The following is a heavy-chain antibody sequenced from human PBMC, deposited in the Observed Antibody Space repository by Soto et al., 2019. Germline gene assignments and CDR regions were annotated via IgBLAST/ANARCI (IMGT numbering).Heavy chain of an antibody. J-gene: IGHJ6*02. CDR3: ASYSSSWPHYYYYGMDV. V-gene: IGHV1-69*06. CDR1: GGTFSSYA. CDR2: IIPIFGTA. Sequence: SSVKVSCKASGGTFSSYAISWVRQAPGQGLEWMGGIIPIFGTANYAQKFQGRVTITADKSTSTAYMELSSLRSEDTAVYYCASYSSSWPHYYYYGMDVWGRGTTVTVSS. D-gene: IGHD6-13*01.